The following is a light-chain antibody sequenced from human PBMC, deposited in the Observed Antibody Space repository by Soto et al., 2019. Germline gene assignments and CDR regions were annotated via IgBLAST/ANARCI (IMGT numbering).Light chain of an antibody. J-gene: IGKJ1*01. CDR3: LRHNSYPPWT. V-gene: IGKV3-15*01. Sequence: EIVMTQSPATLSVSPGERATLSCRASQSVSSNLAWYQQKPGQAPRLLIYGASTRATGIPARFSGSGSGTEFTLTISSLQPEDFATYYCLRHNSYPPWTFGQGTKVDIK. CDR1: QSVSSN. CDR2: GAS.